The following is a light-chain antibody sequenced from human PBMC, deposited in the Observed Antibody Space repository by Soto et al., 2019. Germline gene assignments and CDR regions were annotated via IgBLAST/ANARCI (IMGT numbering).Light chain of an antibody. CDR2: AAS. V-gene: IGKV1D-12*01. Sequence: DIQMTQSPSSVSASVGDRVTITCRASPGISSWLAWYQQQPGKAPKLLIYAASSFQSGVPSRFSGSGSGTDFTLTLSSLQPEDVATYYCQQANSFPPFTFGPGTKVDIK. CDR1: PGISSW. CDR3: QQANSFPPFT. J-gene: IGKJ3*01.